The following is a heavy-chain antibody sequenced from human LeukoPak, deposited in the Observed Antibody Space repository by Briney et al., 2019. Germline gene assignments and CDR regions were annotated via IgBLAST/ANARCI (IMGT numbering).Heavy chain of an antibody. Sequence: PGGSLRLSCAASGLTFRTYAMSWVRQAPGKGPEWVSSISDSGGYKFYADSVKGRFTISRDNSKNTVYLQMNSLRAEDTAVYCCAKVGGGITMIVVVILEYYFDYWGQGTLVTVSS. CDR2: ISDSGGYK. V-gene: IGHV3-23*01. CDR1: GLTFRTYA. D-gene: IGHD3-22*01. CDR3: AKVGGGITMIVVVILEYYFDY. J-gene: IGHJ4*02.